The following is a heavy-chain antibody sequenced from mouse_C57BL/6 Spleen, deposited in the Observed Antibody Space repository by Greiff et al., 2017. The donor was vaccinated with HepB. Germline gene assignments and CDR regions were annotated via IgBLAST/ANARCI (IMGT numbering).Heavy chain of an antibody. CDR2: ISSGSSTI. J-gene: IGHJ3*01. Sequence: EVQGVESGGGLVKPGGSLKLSCAASGFTFSDYGMHWVRQAPEKGLEWVAYISSGSSTIYYADTVKGRFTISRDNAKNTLFLQMTSLRSEDTAMYYCARQGPHYYGSSIFAYWGQGTLVTVSA. CDR3: ARQGPHYYGSSIFAY. CDR1: GFTFSDYG. V-gene: IGHV5-17*01. D-gene: IGHD1-1*01.